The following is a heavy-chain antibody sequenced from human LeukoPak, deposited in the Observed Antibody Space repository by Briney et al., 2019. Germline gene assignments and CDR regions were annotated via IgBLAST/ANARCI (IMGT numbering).Heavy chain of an antibody. Sequence: GGSLRLSRAASGFTFSSYGMHWVRQAPGKGLEWVAVISYDGSNKYYADSVKGRFTISRDNSKNTLYLQMNSLRAEDTAVYYCAKVSSSWEYYYYGMDVWGQGTTVTVSS. J-gene: IGHJ6*02. D-gene: IGHD6-13*01. CDR3: AKVSSSWEYYYYGMDV. CDR2: ISYDGSNK. V-gene: IGHV3-30*18. CDR1: GFTFSSYG.